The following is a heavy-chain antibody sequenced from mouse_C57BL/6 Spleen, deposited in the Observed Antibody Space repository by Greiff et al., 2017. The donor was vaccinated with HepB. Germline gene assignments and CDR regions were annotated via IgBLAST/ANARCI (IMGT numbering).Heavy chain of an antibody. CDR1: GYAFSSYW. V-gene: IGHV1-80*01. J-gene: IGHJ2*01. Sequence: QVQLQQSGAELVKPGASVKISCKASGYAFSSYWMNWVKQRPGKGLEWIGQIYPGDGDTNYNGKFKGKATLTADKSSSTAYMQLSSLTSEDSAVYFCARSHYYGSPLFDYWGQGTTLTVSS. CDR3: ARSHYYGSPLFDY. D-gene: IGHD1-1*01. CDR2: IYPGDGDT.